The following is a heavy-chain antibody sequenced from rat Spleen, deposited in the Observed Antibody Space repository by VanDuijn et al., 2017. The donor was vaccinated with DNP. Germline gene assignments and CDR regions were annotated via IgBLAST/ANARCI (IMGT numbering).Heavy chain of an antibody. V-gene: IGHV3-1*01. D-gene: IGHD1-7*01. J-gene: IGHJ2*01. Sequence: EVQLQESGPGLVKPSQSLSLTCSVTGSSLISNYWAWIRKFPGNKMEWTGYISYSGSTSYNPSLKSRISITRDTSKNHFFLHLNSVTIEDTATYYCARWTRYFDYWGQGVMVTVSS. CDR1: GSSLISNY. CDR2: ISYSGST. CDR3: ARWTRYFDY.